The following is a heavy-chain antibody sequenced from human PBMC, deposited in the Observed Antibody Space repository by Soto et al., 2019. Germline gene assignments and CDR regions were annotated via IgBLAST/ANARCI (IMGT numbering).Heavy chain of an antibody. CDR1: GGTFSSYA. D-gene: IGHD3-22*01. Sequence: ASVKVSCKASGGTFSSYAISGVRQTPGQGLEWMGGIIPIFGTANYAQKFQGRVTITADESTSAAYMELSSLRSEDTAVYYCARATRETYYYDSSGYSHVDYWGQGTLVTVSS. V-gene: IGHV1-69*13. CDR3: ARATRETYYYDSSGYSHVDY. J-gene: IGHJ4*02. CDR2: IIPIFGTA.